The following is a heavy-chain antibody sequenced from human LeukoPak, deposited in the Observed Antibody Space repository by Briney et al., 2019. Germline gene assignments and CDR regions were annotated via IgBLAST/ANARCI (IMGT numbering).Heavy chain of an antibody. V-gene: IGHV4-38-2*02. CDR1: GYSISSGYY. Sequence: PSETLSLTCTVSGYSISSGYYWGWIRQPPGKGLEWIGSIYHSGSTYYNPSLKSRVTLSVDTSKNQFSLKLSSVTAADTAVYYCARDTSRYSSSWLFDYWGQGTLVTVSS. J-gene: IGHJ4*02. CDR3: ARDTSRYSSSWLFDY. CDR2: IYHSGST. D-gene: IGHD6-13*01.